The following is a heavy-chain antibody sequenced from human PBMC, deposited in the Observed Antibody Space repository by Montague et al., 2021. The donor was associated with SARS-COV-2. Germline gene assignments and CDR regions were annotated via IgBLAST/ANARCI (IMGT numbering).Heavy chain of an antibody. D-gene: IGHD3-16*02. V-gene: IGHV4-59*01. Sequence: SETLSLTCTVSGGSISSYYWSWIRQPPGKGLEWIGYIYYSGSTNYNPSLKSRVTISLDTSKNQFPLKLNSVTAADTAVYYCARGSYRPDAFDIWGQGTMVTVSS. CDR2: IYYSGST. CDR1: GGSISSYY. CDR3: ARGSYRPDAFDI. J-gene: IGHJ3*02.